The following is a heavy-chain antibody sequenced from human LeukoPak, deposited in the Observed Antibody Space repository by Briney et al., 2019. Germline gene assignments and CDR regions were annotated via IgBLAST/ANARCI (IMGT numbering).Heavy chain of an antibody. CDR2: NSSSGSTI. CDR3: ARDKYYYDSSGLWGY. D-gene: IGHD3-22*01. J-gene: IGHJ4*02. V-gene: IGHV3-11*04. Sequence: GGSLRLSCAASGFTFSDYYMSWIRQAPGKGLEWVSYNSSSGSTIYYADSVKGRFTISRDNAKNSLYLQMNSLRAEDTAVYYCARDKYYYDSSGLWGYWGQGTLVTVSS. CDR1: GFTFSDYY.